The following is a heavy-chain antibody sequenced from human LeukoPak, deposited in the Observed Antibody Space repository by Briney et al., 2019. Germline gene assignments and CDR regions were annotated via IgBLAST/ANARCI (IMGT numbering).Heavy chain of an antibody. CDR2: ISYDGSNK. V-gene: IGHV3-30*01. J-gene: IGHJ4*02. CDR1: GFTFSSYA. Sequence: PRRSLRVSWAASGFTFSSYAMHWVRQAPGKGLEWVAVISYDGSNKYYGDSVKGRFTISRDNSKNTLYLQMNSLRAAETAVYYCARSYSSSLDYWGQGTLVTVSS. D-gene: IGHD6-6*01. CDR3: ARSYSSSLDY.